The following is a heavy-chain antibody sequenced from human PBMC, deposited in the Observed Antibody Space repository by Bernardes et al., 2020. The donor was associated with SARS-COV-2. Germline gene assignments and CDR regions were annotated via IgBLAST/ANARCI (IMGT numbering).Heavy chain of an antibody. CDR1: GYIFTDCL. J-gene: IGHJ4*02. D-gene: IGHD1-1*01. CDR3: ARTRTTVSTTGIPVDY. Sequence: ASVKVSCKAFGYIFTDCLIHWVRPPRGQRLLWMGWINSNTGSTNYVQKFQGTVTMIRDTFITTAYMELSWLGSDDTAIYYYARTRTTVSTTGIPVDYWGQGTLVTVSS. V-gene: IGHV1-2*02. CDR2: INSNTGST.